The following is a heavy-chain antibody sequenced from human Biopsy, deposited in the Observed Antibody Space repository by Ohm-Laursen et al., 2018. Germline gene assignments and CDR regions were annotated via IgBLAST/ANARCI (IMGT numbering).Heavy chain of an antibody. CDR1: EFTFSDYA. J-gene: IGHJ4*02. CDR3: AGNYGDYYFDF. CDR2: IYGGGFGT. D-gene: IGHD3-10*01. Sequence: SLRLSCSASEFTFSDYAMSWVRQAPGKGLEWVAGIYGGGFGTYYADSVKGRFSISRDNSKNTLYLQMNSLRAEDTAIYSCAGNYGDYYFDFWGRGTLVTVSS. V-gene: IGHV3-23*01.